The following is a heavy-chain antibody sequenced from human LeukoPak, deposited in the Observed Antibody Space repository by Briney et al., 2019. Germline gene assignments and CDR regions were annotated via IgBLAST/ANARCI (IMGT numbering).Heavy chain of an antibody. J-gene: IGHJ3*02. V-gene: IGHV4-34*01. CDR1: GGSFSGYY. Sequence: SETLSLTCAVYGGSFSGYYWSWIRQPPGKGLEWIGEISHSGSTNYNPSLKSRVTISVDTSKNQFSLKLSSVTAADTAVYYCAIGYCSGGSCYSDAFDIWGQGTMVTVSS. CDR2: ISHSGST. D-gene: IGHD2-15*01. CDR3: AIGYCSGGSCYSDAFDI.